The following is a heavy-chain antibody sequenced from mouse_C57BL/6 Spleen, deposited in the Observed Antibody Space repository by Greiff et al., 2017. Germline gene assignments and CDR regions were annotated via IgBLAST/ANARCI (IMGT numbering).Heavy chain of an antibody. CDR2: IWSGGST. CDR3: ARMDYDSYFDV. J-gene: IGHJ1*03. Sequence: VKVVESGPGLVQPSQSLSITCTVSGFSLTSYGVHWVRQSPGKGLEWLGVIWSGGSTDYNAAFISRLSISKDNSKSQVFFKMNSLQADDTAIYYCARMDYDSYFDVWGTGTTVTVSS. V-gene: IGHV2-2*01. CDR1: GFSLTSYG. D-gene: IGHD2-4*01.